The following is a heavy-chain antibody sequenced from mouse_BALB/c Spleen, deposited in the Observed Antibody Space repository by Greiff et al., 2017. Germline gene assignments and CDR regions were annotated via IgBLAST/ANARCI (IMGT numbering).Heavy chain of an antibody. Sequence: DVKLVESGGGLVQPKGSLKLSCAASGFTFNTYAMNWVRQAPGKGLEWVARIRSKSNNYATYYADSVKDRFTISRDDSQSMLYLQMNNLKTEDTAMYYCVSYYYGSIYGFAYWGQGTLVTVSA. V-gene: IGHV10-1*02. J-gene: IGHJ3*01. D-gene: IGHD1-1*01. CDR1: GFTFNTYA. CDR3: VSYYYGSIYGFAY. CDR2: IRSKSNNYAT.